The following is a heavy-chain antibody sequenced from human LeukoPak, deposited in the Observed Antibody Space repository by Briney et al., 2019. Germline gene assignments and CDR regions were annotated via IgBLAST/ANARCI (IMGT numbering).Heavy chain of an antibody. Sequence: GESLKISCKGSGYSFTTYWIAWVRQIPGKGLEYMGILYPGDSDTGYSPSVQGQVTISADKSISTAYLQGSRLDASDTAMYYCAIGRGGQQLGDYWGQGTLVTVSS. CDR1: GYSFTTYW. J-gene: IGHJ4*02. V-gene: IGHV5-51*01. CDR3: AIGRGGQQLGDY. CDR2: LYPGDSDT. D-gene: IGHD6-13*01.